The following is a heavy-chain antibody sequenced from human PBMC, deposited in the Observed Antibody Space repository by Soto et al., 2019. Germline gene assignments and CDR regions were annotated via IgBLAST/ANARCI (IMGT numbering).Heavy chain of an antibody. CDR2: ISAYNGNT. D-gene: IGHD3-10*01. V-gene: IGHV1-18*01. Sequence: ASVKVSCKASGYTFTSYGISWVRQAPGQGLEWMGWISAYNGNTNYAQKLQGRVTMTTDTSTSTAYMEQRSLRSDDTAVYDFARDLRNYYGSGSYYNWFDPWGQGTLVTISS. CDR1: GYTFTSYG. J-gene: IGHJ5*02. CDR3: ARDLRNYYGSGSYYNWFDP.